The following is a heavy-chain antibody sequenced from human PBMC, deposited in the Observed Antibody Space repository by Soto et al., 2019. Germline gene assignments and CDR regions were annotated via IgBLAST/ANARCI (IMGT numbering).Heavy chain of an antibody. V-gene: IGHV3-49*05. CDR3: TSDASYSSDWYGSDY. Sequence: EVQLVESGGGLVKPGRSLRLSCTASGFTFGDYAMSWFRQAPGKGLEWVGFIRSKAYGGTTEHAASVRGRFTISRDDSKSIAYLQMNSLKMEDTAVYYCTSDASYSSDWYGSDYWGQGTLVTVSS. CDR2: IRSKAYGGTT. D-gene: IGHD6-19*01. CDR1: GFTFGDYA. J-gene: IGHJ4*02.